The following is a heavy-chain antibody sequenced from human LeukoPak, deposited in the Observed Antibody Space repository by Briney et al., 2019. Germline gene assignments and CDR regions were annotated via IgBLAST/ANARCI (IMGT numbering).Heavy chain of an antibody. CDR1: GGTFSSYA. V-gene: IGHV1-69*13. CDR3: ARELRYDSSGYYLGYFDY. D-gene: IGHD3-22*01. CDR2: IXPIFGTA. J-gene: IGHJ4*02. Sequence: SVKVSCKASGGTFSSYAISWVRQAPGQGLEWMGGIXPIFGTANYAQKFQGRVTITADESTSTAYMELSGLRSEDTAVYYCARELRYDSSGYYLGYFDYWGQGTLVTVSS.